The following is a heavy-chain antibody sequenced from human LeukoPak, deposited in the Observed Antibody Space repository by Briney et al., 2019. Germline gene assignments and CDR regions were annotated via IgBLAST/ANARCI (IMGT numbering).Heavy chain of an antibody. V-gene: IGHV4-4*02. CDR3: ARGGSGYDSFYYYGMDV. D-gene: IGHD5-12*01. Sequence: SGTLSLTCAVSGGSISSSNWWSWIRQPPGKGLEWIGEIYHSGSTNYNPSLKSRVTISVDTSKNQFSLKLSSVTAAGTAVYYCARGGSGYDSFYYYGMDVWGQGTTVTVSS. CDR1: GGSISSSNW. J-gene: IGHJ6*02. CDR2: IYHSGST.